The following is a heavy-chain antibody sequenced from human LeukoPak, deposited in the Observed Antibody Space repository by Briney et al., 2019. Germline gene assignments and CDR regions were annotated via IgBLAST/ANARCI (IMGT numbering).Heavy chain of an antibody. V-gene: IGHV4-34*01. J-gene: IGHJ4*02. CDR3: ARGIVFDY. D-gene: IGHD3-16*02. CDR1: GGSFGGYC. CDR2: LNNSGST. Sequence: SETLSLTCAVDGGSFGGYCWGSIRQPPGEGLGWLGELNNSGSTNYNPSLRSRVTITGGTSKNQSSLELSSVTAADTAVYYCARGIVFDYWGQGTLVTVSS.